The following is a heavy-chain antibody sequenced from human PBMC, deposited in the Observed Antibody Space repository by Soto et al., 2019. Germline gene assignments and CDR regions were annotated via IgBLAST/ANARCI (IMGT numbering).Heavy chain of an antibody. J-gene: IGHJ5*02. CDR1: GFNFSDYW. Sequence: EVHLVESGGAFVQPGGSLRLSCAASGFNFSDYWMTWVRQTPGKGLEGVANMNPDGSEQYYLDSVKGRVTISRDNAKNSLYLQMNNLRGEDTAVYYCTRDLNHDCGPWGKGTQVIVSS. CDR3: TRDLNHDCGP. V-gene: IGHV3-7*04. D-gene: IGHD2-21*01. CDR2: MNPDGSEQ.